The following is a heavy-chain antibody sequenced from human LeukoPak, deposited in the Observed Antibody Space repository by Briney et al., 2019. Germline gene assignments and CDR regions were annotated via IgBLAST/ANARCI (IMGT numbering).Heavy chain of an antibody. CDR3: ATTRYDSSGYYYHAFDI. CDR2: INPNSGGT. D-gene: IGHD3-22*01. Sequence: ASVKVSCKASGYTFTGYYMHWVRQAPGQGLEWMGWINPNSGGTNYAQKFQGWVTMTRDTPISTAYMELSRLRSDDTAVYYCATTRYDSSGYYYHAFDIWGRGTMVTVSS. J-gene: IGHJ3*02. CDR1: GYTFTGYY. V-gene: IGHV1-2*04.